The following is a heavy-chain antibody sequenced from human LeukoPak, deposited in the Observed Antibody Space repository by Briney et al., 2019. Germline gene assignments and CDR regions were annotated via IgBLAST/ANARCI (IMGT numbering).Heavy chain of an antibody. V-gene: IGHV1-2*02. D-gene: IGHD6-19*01. CDR1: GYTFTGYY. J-gene: IGHJ6*02. Sequence: ASVTVSCKASGYTFTGYYIHWVRQAPGQGLEWMGWINPNSGGTDYAQKFQGRVTMTRDTSISTAYMELSRLRSDDTAVYHCAKSLAVAGYSQSYGVDVWGQGTTVTVSS. CDR3: AKSLAVAGYSQSYGVDV. CDR2: INPNSGGT.